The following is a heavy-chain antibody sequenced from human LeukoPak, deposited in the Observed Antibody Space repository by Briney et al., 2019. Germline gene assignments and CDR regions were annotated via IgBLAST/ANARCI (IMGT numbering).Heavy chain of an antibody. CDR3: VKGFVHPTYYFDY. D-gene: IGHD3-10*01. Sequence: GGSLILSCAASGFTFSSYAMMWVRQAPGKRLEWISSITGSGDGTYYADSVRGRFTISRDNSDNTLYLQVNSLRAEDTAVYFCVKGFVHPTYYFDYWGQGTLVTVSS. V-gene: IGHV3-23*01. CDR2: ITGSGDGT. J-gene: IGHJ4*02. CDR1: GFTFSSYA.